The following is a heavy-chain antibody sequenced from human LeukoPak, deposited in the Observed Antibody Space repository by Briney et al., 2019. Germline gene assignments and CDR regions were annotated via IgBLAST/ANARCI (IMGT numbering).Heavy chain of an antibody. CDR3: ARGVYSNAHHFDY. CDR1: GFTFDDYG. V-gene: IGHV3-20*01. D-gene: IGHD4-11*01. Sequence: GGSLRLSCAVSGFTFDDYGMSWVRQAPGKGLEWVAGINWNGGSTAYADSVKGRFTISRDNAKNSLYLQMNSLRVEDTALYHCARGVYSNAHHFDYWGQGTLVTVSS. J-gene: IGHJ4*02. CDR2: INWNGGST.